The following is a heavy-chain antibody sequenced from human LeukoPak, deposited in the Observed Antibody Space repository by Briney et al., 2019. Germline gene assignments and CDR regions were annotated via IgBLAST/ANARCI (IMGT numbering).Heavy chain of an antibody. D-gene: IGHD3-3*01. J-gene: IGHJ4*02. V-gene: IGHV3-23*01. CDR3: AKDVRITIFGVVIRYFDY. CDR1: GFTFSSYA. CDR2: ISGSGGST. Sequence: GGSPRLSCAASGFTFSSYAMSWVRQAPGKGLEWASAISGSGGSTYYADSVKGRFTISRDNSKNTLYLQMNSLRAVDTAVYYCAKDVRITIFGVVIRYFDYWGQGTLVTVSS.